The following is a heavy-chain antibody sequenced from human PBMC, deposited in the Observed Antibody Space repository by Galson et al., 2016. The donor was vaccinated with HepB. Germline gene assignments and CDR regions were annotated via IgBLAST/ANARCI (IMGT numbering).Heavy chain of an antibody. J-gene: IGHJ4*02. Sequence: QSGAEVKKPGESLKISCKGSGYSFTSYWIGWVRQMPGKGLEWMGIIYPGDSDTRYSPSFQGQVTMSVDKSISTAFLQWSSLKASDAALYYWARLPTSISLVGYLDSWGQGTLVTVSS. CDR3: ARLPTSISLVGYLDS. D-gene: IGHD2-2*01. CDR1: GYSFTSYW. CDR2: IYPGDSDT. V-gene: IGHV5-51*01.